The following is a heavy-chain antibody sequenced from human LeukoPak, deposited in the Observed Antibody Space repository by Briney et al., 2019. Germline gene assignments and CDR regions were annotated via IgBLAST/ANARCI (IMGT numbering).Heavy chain of an antibody. CDR2: ISAYNGNT. Sequence: GASVKVSCKASGYTFTSYGISWVRQAPGQGHEWMGWISAYNGNTNYAQKLQGRGTMTTDTSTSTAYMELRSLRSDDTAVYYCARDRALGVVVPASNYWGQGTLVTVSS. CDR1: GYTFTSYG. D-gene: IGHD2-2*01. V-gene: IGHV1-18*01. J-gene: IGHJ4*02. CDR3: ARDRALGVVVPASNY.